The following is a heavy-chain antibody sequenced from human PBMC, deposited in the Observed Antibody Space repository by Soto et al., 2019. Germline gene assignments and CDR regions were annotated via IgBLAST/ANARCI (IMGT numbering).Heavy chain of an antibody. CDR3: AKDLGRTFDIVAEPAAMG. J-gene: IGHJ4*02. V-gene: IGHV3-23*01. Sequence: EVQLLESGGGLVQPGGSLRLSCAASGFTFSSYAMSWVRQAPGKGLEWVSAISGSGGSTYYADSVKGRFTVSRDNSKNTLSLQMNSLRPAHTAVYYCAKDLGRTFDIVAEPAAMGWGQGTLVTVSS. CDR1: GFTFSSYA. D-gene: IGHD2-2*01. CDR2: ISGSGGST.